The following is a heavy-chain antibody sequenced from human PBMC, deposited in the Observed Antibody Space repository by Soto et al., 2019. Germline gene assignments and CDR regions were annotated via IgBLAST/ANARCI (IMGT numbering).Heavy chain of an antibody. CDR3: AQITITNWFDP. J-gene: IGHJ5*02. D-gene: IGHD4-4*01. V-gene: IGHV4-34*01. Sequence: QVQLQQWGAGLLKPSETLSLTCAVYGGSFSDFYWNWIRQSPGKGLEWIGEINHSGDTNYNPSLKSRVTISVDTSKNQFALQLNSVTATDTAVYYCAQITITNWFDPWGQGTPVTVSS. CDR1: GGSFSDFY. CDR2: INHSGDT.